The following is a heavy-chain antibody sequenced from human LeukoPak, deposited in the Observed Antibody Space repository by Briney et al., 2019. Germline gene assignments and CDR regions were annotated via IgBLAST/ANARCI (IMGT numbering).Heavy chain of an antibody. Sequence: GGSLRLSCAASGFTFDDYAMHWVRQAPGKGLEWVSGISWNSGSIDYADSVKGRFTISRDNAKNSLYLQMNSLRAEDTALYYCAKDMGYYDILTGYFDYWGQGTLVTVSS. CDR2: ISWNSGSI. J-gene: IGHJ4*02. V-gene: IGHV3-9*01. CDR3: AKDMGYYDILTGYFDY. D-gene: IGHD3-9*01. CDR1: GFTFDDYA.